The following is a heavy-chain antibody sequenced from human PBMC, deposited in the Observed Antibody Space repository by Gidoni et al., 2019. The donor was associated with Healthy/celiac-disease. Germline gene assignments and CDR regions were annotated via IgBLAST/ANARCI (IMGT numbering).Heavy chain of an antibody. Sequence: QVQLQQWGAGLLKPSETLSLTCAVYGGSFSGYYWSWIRQPPGKGLEWIGEINHSGSTNYNPSLKSRVTISVDTSKNQFSLKLSSVTAADTAVYYCARGAVMTTVTTGPYFQHWGQGTLVTVSS. CDR3: ARGAVMTTVTTGPYFQH. CDR1: GGSFSGYY. J-gene: IGHJ1*01. CDR2: INHSGST. D-gene: IGHD4-17*01. V-gene: IGHV4-34*01.